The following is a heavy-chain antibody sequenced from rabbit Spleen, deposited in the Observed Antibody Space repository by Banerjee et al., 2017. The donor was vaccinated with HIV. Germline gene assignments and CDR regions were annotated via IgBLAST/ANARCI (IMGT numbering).Heavy chain of an antibody. Sequence: QSLEESGGGLVKPGASLTLTCTASGSDISRYHICWVRQAPGKGLEWIAYISNDGGITDYASWAKGRFTISKTSSTTVTLQMTSLTVADTATYFCARDTGSSFSSYGMDLWGPGTLVTVS. V-gene: IGHV1S40*01. CDR2: ISNDGGIT. CDR3: ARDTGSSFSSYGMDL. J-gene: IGHJ6*01. CDR1: GSDISRYH. D-gene: IGHD8-1*01.